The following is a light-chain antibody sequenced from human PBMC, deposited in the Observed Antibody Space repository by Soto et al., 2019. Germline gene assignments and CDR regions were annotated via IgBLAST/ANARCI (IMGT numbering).Light chain of an antibody. Sequence: EIVLTQSPATLSLPPGERATLSCRASQSVSSYLAWYQQKPGQAPRLLIYDASNRATGIPARFSGSGSGTDFTLIISSLEPEDFAVYYCQQYGSSQWTFGQGTKVDIK. J-gene: IGKJ1*01. V-gene: IGKV3-11*01. CDR1: QSVSSY. CDR2: DAS. CDR3: QQYGSSQWT.